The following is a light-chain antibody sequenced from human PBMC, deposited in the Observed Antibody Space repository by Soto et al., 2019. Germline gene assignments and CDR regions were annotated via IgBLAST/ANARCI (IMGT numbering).Light chain of an antibody. CDR2: NND. V-gene: IGLV1-44*01. Sequence: QSVLTQPPSASGTPGQRVTISCSGSNSNIGSNSVSWYQQLPGTPPKLLISNNDQRPSGVPDRFSGSKSVTSASLAIGGLQSEDEATYYCAAWDDSLDSRLFGGGTKLTVL. CDR1: NSNIGSNS. J-gene: IGLJ3*02. CDR3: AAWDDSLDSRL.